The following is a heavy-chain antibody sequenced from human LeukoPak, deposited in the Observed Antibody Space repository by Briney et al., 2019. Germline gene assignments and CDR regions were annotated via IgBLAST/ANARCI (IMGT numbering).Heavy chain of an antibody. CDR3: ARDQIGYCSSTSGYLDGSDV. J-gene: IGHJ6*04. V-gene: IGHV4-39*07. CDR1: GGSISSSSYY. CDR2: IYYSGST. Sequence: PSETLALTCTVSGGSISSSSYYWGWIRQPPGKGLEWIGSIYYSGSTYYNPSLKSRVTISVDTSKNQFYLKLSSVTAADTAVYYCARDQIGYCSSTSGYLDGSDVWGKGTTVTVSS. D-gene: IGHD2-2*01.